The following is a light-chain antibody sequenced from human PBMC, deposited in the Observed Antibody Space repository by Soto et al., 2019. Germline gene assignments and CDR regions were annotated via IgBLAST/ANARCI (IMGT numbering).Light chain of an antibody. Sequence: DIQMTQSPPSLSASVGDRVTITCRTSQTITTYLNWYQQKPGKTPKLLIYGASILQNGVSSRFSGSGSGTYFTLTISRLQPEDFATYYCEQSYSVPWTFGQGTKVEGK. CDR2: GAS. V-gene: IGKV1-39*01. CDR3: EQSYSVPWT. J-gene: IGKJ1*01. CDR1: QTITTY.